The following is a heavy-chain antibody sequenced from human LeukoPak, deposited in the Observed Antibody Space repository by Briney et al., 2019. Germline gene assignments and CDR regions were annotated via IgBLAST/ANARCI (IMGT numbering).Heavy chain of an antibody. D-gene: IGHD2-2*01. CDR3: ARVRGVPAAMAVLAHIRFDP. J-gene: IGHJ5*02. CDR2: VYYSGTT. Sequence: SETLSLTCSVSGDSISLSFYYWGWIRQPPGKALEWIGSVYYSGTTSYNPSLKSRVTISVDTSKNQFSLKLSSVTAADTAVYYCARVRGVPAAMAVLAHIRFDPWGQGTLVTVSS. V-gene: IGHV4-39*07. CDR1: GDSISLSFYY.